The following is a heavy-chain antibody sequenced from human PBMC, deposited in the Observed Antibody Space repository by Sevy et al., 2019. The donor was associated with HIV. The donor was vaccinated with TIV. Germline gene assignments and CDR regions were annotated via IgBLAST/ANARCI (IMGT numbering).Heavy chain of an antibody. CDR2: IYSGGST. CDR3: ARDGGGCSGRSCYSSLSFDY. J-gene: IGHJ4*02. D-gene: IGHD2-15*01. CDR1: GFTVSSNY. Sequence: GGSLRLSCTASGFTVSSNYMSWVRQAPGKGLEWVSVIYSGGSTYYADSVKGRFTISRDNSKNTLYLQMNSLRAEDTAVYYCARDGGGCSGRSCYSSLSFDYWGQGTLVTVSS. V-gene: IGHV3-53*01.